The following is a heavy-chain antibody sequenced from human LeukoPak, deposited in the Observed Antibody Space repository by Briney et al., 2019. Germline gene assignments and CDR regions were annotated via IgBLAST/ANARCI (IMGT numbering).Heavy chain of an antibody. CDR3: AREWFDSSGYRHAFDI. V-gene: IGHV4-39*07. CDR1: GGSISSSSYY. Sequence: SETLSLTCTVSGGSISSSSYYWGWIRQPPGKGLEWIGRIYTSGSTNYNPSLKSRVTMSVDTSKNQFSLKLSSVTAADTAVYYCAREWFDSSGYRHAFDIWGQGTMVTVSS. J-gene: IGHJ3*02. CDR2: IYTSGST. D-gene: IGHD3-22*01.